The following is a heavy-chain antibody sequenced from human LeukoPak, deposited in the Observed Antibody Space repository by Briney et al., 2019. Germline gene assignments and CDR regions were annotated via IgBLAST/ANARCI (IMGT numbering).Heavy chain of an antibody. D-gene: IGHD2-21*02. CDR1: GGSISSSNW. V-gene: IGHV4-4*02. CDR3: AGGVVTAPYYFDY. CDR2: IYHSGST. Sequence: SETLSLTCAVSGGSISSSNWWSGVRQPPGKGLEWIGEIYHSGSTNYNPSLKSRVTISVDKSKNQFSLRLNSVTAADTAVYFCAGGVVTAPYYFDYWGQGTLVTVSS. J-gene: IGHJ4*02.